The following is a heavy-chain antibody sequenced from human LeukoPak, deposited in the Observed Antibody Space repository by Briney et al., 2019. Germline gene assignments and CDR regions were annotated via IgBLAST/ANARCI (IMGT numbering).Heavy chain of an antibody. Sequence: SETLSLTCTVSGGSISSYYWSWIRQPPGKGLEWIGYIYYSGSTNYNPSLKSRVTISVDTSKNQFSRKLSSVTAADTAVYYCARDSLTIHAFDIWGQGTMVTVSS. CDR2: IYYSGST. J-gene: IGHJ3*02. V-gene: IGHV4-59*01. D-gene: IGHD3-3*01. CDR1: GGSISSYY. CDR3: ARDSLTIHAFDI.